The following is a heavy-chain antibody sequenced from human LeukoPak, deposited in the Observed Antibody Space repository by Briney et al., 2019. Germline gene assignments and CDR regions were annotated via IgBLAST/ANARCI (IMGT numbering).Heavy chain of an antibody. CDR3: AGHYDSSEGY. Sequence: HPGGSLRLSCAASGFTFSSYSMNWVRQAPGKGLEWVSYISSSSSTIYYADSVKGRFTISRDNAKNSLYLQMNSLRAEDTAVYYCAGHYDSSEGYWGQGTLVTVSS. J-gene: IGHJ4*02. V-gene: IGHV3-48*01. CDR1: GFTFSSYS. D-gene: IGHD3-22*01. CDR2: ISSSSSTI.